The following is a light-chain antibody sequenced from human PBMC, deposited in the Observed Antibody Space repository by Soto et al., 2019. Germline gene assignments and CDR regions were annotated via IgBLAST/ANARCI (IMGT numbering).Light chain of an antibody. V-gene: IGKV1-39*01. CDR1: QSISTY. CDR3: QQSYSSPPT. J-gene: IGKJ1*01. CDR2: DVS. Sequence: DIQMTQSPSSLSASVGDRVTITCRASQSISTYLNWYQQKSGNAPKLLIYDVSTLQSGVPSRFSGSRSGPDFTLTISSLQPEDFATYYCQQSYSSPPTFGQGTKVDIK.